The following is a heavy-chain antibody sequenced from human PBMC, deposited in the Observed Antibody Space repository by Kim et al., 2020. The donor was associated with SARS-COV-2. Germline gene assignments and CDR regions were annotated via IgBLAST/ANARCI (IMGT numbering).Heavy chain of an antibody. J-gene: IGHJ4*02. CDR1: GFTFSSYS. Sequence: GGSLRLSCAASGFTFSSYSMNWVRQAPGKGLEWVSSISSSSSYIYYADSVKGRFTISRDNAKNSLYLQMNSLRAEDTAVYYCARDGGDCSGGSCYFYWGQGTLVTVSS. D-gene: IGHD2-15*01. V-gene: IGHV3-21*01. CDR2: ISSSSSYI. CDR3: ARDGGDCSGGSCYFY.